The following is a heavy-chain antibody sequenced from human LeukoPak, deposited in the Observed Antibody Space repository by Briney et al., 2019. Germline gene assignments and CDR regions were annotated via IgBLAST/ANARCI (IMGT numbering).Heavy chain of an antibody. J-gene: IGHJ4*02. CDR1: GFTFSNYA. D-gene: IGHD6-13*01. CDR3: AKRIEAAGPYFDS. CDR2: VYASGGST. V-gene: IGHV3-23*01. Sequence: RGSLRLSCAASGFTFSNYAMSWVRQAPGMGLEWVSAVYASGGSTYYADSVKGRFTISRDNSKSTLYLQMNTLRAEDTALYYCAKRIEAAGPYFDSWGQGTLVTVS.